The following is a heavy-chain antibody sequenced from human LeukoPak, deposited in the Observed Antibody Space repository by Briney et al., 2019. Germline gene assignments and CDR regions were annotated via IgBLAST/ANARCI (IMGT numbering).Heavy chain of an antibody. V-gene: IGHV3-64D*09. CDR3: VKDAGQDYYDSSGRDY. D-gene: IGHD3-22*01. Sequence: GGSLRLSCSASGFTFSSYAMHWVRQAPGKGLEYVLAISNGGSTYYADSVKGRFTISRDNSKNTLYLQMSSLRAEDTAVYYCVKDAGQDYYDSSGRDYWGQGTLVTVSS. J-gene: IGHJ4*02. CDR1: GFTFSSYA. CDR2: ISNGGST.